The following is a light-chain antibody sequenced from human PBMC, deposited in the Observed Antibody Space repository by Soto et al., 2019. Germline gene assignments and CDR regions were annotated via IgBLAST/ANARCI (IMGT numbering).Light chain of an antibody. CDR1: SSDVGGYNY. CDR3: SSYAASNNFYFG. CDR2: EVT. Sequence: QSVLTQPPSASGSPGQSVTISCTGTSSDVGGYNYVSWYQQYPGRAPKLMIYEVTKRPSGVPDRFSGSKSGNTASLPVSGLQAEDEADYYCSSYAASNNFYFGFGGRTQLTVL. J-gene: IGLJ3*02. V-gene: IGLV2-8*01.